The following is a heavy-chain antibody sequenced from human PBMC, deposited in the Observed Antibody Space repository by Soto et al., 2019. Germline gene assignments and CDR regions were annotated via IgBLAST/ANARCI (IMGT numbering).Heavy chain of an antibody. CDR2: ISGSGGST. J-gene: IGHJ5*02. V-gene: IGHV3-23*01. Sequence: PGGSLRLSCTASGFTFSSYAMSWVRQAPGKGLEWVSAISGSGGSTYYADSVKGRFTISRDNSKNTLYLQMNSLRAEDTAVYYCXKSSARLRFWPPNWFDPWGQGTLVTVSS. CDR3: XKSSARLRFWPPNWFDP. D-gene: IGHD5-12*01. CDR1: GFTFSSYA.